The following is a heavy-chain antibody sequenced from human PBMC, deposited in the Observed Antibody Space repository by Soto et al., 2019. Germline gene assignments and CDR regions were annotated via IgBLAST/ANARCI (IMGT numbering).Heavy chain of an antibody. CDR1: GGSFSGYY. J-gene: IGHJ4*02. CDR2: IDHSGGT. CDR3: ARDSYGYDY. V-gene: IGHV4-34*01. Sequence: SETLSLTCAVYGGSFSGYYWSWIRQPPGKGLEWIGEIDHSGGTNYNPSLKSRVTISVDTSKNQFSLKLTSVTAADTAVYYCARDSYGYDYWGQGTLVTVSS. D-gene: IGHD5-18*01.